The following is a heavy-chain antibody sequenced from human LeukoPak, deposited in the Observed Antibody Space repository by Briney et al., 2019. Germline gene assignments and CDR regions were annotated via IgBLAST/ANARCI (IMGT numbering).Heavy chain of an antibody. V-gene: IGHV2-26*01. CDR3: ARIMVTGTTYWFDP. J-gene: IGHJ5*02. D-gene: IGHD1-7*01. Sequence: SGPTLVNPTETLTPTCTVSGFSLSNARMGVSWIRQPPGKALEWLAHIFSNDEKSYSTSLKSRLTISKDTSKSQVVLTMTNMDPVDTATYYCARIMVTGTTYWFDPWGQGTLVTVSS. CDR1: GFSLSNARMG. CDR2: IFSNDEK.